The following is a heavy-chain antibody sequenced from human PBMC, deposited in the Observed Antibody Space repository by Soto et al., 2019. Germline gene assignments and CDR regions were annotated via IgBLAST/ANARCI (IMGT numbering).Heavy chain of an antibody. CDR1: GFTFSSYA. D-gene: IGHD5-12*01. CDR2: ISGSGDAT. J-gene: IGHJ4*02. Sequence: GGSLRLSCAASGFTFSSYALTWVRQAPGRGPEWVSGISGSGDATYYADSVKGRFTISRDNSKNTLYLQMNSLRAEDTAIYYIAKNFGGYGGYGGFAHGGKGTLVTVSS. CDR3: AKNFGGYGGYGGFAH. V-gene: IGHV3-23*01.